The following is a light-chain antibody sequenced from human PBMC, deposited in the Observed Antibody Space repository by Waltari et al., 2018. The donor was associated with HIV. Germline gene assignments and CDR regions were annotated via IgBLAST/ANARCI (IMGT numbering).Light chain of an antibody. CDR3: QQYNKWPPT. CDR2: GAS. CDR1: QSFSSN. V-gene: IGKV3-15*01. J-gene: IGKJ1*01. Sequence: EIVMTQSPATLSVSPGERASLSCRASQSFSSNLAWYQQKPGQAPRLLIYGASTRATGIPARFSGSGSGTEFTLTISSLQSEDFAVYYCQQYNKWPPTFGQGTKVEXK.